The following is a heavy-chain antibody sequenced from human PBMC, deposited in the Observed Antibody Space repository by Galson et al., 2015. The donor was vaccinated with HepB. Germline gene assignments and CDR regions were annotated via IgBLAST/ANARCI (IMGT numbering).Heavy chain of an antibody. V-gene: IGHV3-9*01. CDR3: AKDPRAIYGGGWFDP. CDR2: ISWNSGSI. D-gene: IGHD3-16*01. J-gene: IGHJ5*02. Sequence: SLRLSCAASGFTFDDYAMHWVRQAPGKGLEWVSGISWNSGSIGYADSVKGRFTISRDNAKNSLYLQMNSLRAEDTALYYCAKDPRAIYGGGWFDPWGQGTLVTVSS. CDR1: GFTFDDYA.